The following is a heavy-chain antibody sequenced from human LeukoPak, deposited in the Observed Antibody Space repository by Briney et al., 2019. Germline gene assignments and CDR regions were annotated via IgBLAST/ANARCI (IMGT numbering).Heavy chain of an antibody. D-gene: IGHD2-2*01. V-gene: IGHV4-39*01. CDR3: AMSNQCSTSCYPGADNDGRAFDI. J-gene: IGHJ3*02. Sequence: NPSETLSLTCTVSGGSISSSSYYWGWIRQPPGKGLEWIGSIYYSGSTYYNPSLKSRVTISVDTSKTQFSLKLSSVTAADAAVYYCAMSNQCSTSCYPGADNDGRAFDIWGQGTMVTVSS. CDR1: GGSISSSSYY. CDR2: IYYSGST.